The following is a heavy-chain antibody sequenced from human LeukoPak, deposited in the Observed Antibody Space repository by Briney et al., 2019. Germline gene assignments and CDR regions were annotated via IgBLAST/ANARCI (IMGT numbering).Heavy chain of an antibody. J-gene: IGHJ4*02. CDR3: ARVFSFGYGDFDY. CDR2: INAGNGNT. CDR1: GYTFTSYA. D-gene: IGHD4-17*01. V-gene: IGHV1-3*01. Sequence: ASVKVSCKASGYTFTSYAMHWVRQAPGQRLEWMGWINAGNGNTKYSQKFQGRVTITRDTSASTAYMELSSLRSEDTAVYYCARVFSFGYGDFDYWGQGTLVTVPS.